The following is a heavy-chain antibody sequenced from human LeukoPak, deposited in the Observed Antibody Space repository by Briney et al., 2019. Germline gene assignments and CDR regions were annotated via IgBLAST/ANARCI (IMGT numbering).Heavy chain of an antibody. CDR3: ARAPQPSYYDFWSGYFFDY. D-gene: IGHD3-3*01. J-gene: IGHJ4*02. CDR1: GGTFSSYA. V-gene: IGHV1-69*13. Sequence: SVNVSCKASGGTFSSYAISWVRQAPGQGLEWMGGIIPIFGTANYAQKFQGRVTITADESTSTAYMELSSLRSEDTAVYYCARAPQPSYYDFWSGYFFDYWGQGTLVTVSS. CDR2: IIPIFGTA.